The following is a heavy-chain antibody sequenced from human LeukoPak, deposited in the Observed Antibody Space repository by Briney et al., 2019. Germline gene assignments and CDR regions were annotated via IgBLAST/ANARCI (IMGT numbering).Heavy chain of an antibody. V-gene: IGHV4-59*01. CDR1: GGSLSGYY. J-gene: IGHJ5*02. CDR3: ARDMETWDGYNLNTLFDP. CDR2: IYYSGST. D-gene: IGHD5-24*01. Sequence: SETLSLTCTVSGGSLSGYYWSWIRQPPGKGLEGIGYIYYSGSTNYKPSLKSRVTISVDTSKKQFSLKMRSVGAADTAVYYCARDMETWDGYNLNTLFDPWGQGILVTVSS.